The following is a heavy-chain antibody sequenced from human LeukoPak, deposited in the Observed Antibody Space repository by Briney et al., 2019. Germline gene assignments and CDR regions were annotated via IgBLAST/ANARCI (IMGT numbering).Heavy chain of an antibody. D-gene: IGHD6-19*01. CDR2: IDWDDDK. J-gene: IGHJ4*02. Sequence: SGPTLVKPTQTLTLTCTFSGFSLSTSGMCVSWIRQPPGKALEWLARIDWDDDKYYSTSLKTRLTISKDTSKNQVVLTMTNMDPVDTATYYCARIRTVAGTHGKDVDPCFDYWGQGTLVTVSS. CDR3: ARIRTVAGTHGKDVDPCFDY. CDR1: GFSLSTSGMC. V-gene: IGHV2-70*11.